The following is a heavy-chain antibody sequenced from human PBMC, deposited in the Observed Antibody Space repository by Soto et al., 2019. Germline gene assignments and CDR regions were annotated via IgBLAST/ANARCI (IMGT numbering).Heavy chain of an antibody. V-gene: IGHV3-66*01. CDR2: INSGGNT. Sequence: GGSLRLSCAASAFGLSNNYMSWVRQAPGKELEWVSAINSGGNTYYADSMKGRFTISRDNSKNTVYLQMNSVGAEDTAVYYFGRGGDILVYGDYNTNGRGVGGQGTRFTVS. J-gene: IGHJ4*01. CDR3: GRGGDILVYGDYNTNGRGV. CDR1: AFGLSNNY. D-gene: IGHD3-9*01.